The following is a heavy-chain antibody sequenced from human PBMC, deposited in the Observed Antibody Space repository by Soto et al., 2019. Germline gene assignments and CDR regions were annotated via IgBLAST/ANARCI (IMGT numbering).Heavy chain of an antibody. CDR2: INPSGGST. CDR3: AKTPLDEVVPTFDY. Sequence: ASVKVSCKASGYIFTNHYIHWVRQAPGQGLEWMGIINPSGGSTNYLQKFQGRITMTRDTSTSTVYMELSSLRSEDTAVYYCAKTPLDEVVPTFDYWGQGTLVTVSS. CDR1: GYIFTNHY. J-gene: IGHJ4*02. V-gene: IGHV1-46*01. D-gene: IGHD2-21*01.